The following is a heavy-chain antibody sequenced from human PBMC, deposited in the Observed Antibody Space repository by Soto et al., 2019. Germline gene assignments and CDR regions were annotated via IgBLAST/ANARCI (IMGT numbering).Heavy chain of an antibody. V-gene: IGHV3-15*01. J-gene: IGHJ4*02. CDR1: EFTFSNAW. Sequence: EVQLVESGGGLVKPGGSLRLSCAVSEFTFSNAWMSWVRQAPGKGLEWVGRIKSKTDGGTTDYGAPAKGRFFISRDDSQDTLFPQMDSLKTENTAVYYCTPEPLGYLSSSTCYAYFDFWGQGALVTVSS. D-gene: IGHD2-2*01. CDR2: IKSKTDGGTT. CDR3: TPEPLGYLSSSTCYAYFDF.